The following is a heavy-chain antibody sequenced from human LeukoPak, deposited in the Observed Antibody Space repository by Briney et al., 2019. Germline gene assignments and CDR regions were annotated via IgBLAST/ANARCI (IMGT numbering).Heavy chain of an antibody. J-gene: IGHJ4*02. CDR1: GYTFTGYY. Sequence: ASVKVSCKASGYTFTGYYMHWVRQAPGQGLEWMGRINPNSGGTNYAQKFQGRVTITSDTSISTAYMELSRLRSDDTAVYYCVPTAGYSSGWYNFDYWGQGTLVTVSS. V-gene: IGHV1-2*06. CDR3: VPTAGYSSGWYNFDY. D-gene: IGHD6-19*01. CDR2: INPNSGGT.